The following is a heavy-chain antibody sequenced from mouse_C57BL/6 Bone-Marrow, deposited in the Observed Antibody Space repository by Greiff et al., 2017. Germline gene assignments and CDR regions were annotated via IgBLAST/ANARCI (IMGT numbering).Heavy chain of an antibody. Sequence: QVQLQQSGAELVRPGASVTLSCKASGYTFTDYEMHWVKQTPVHGLEWIGAIDPETGGTAYNQKFKGKAILTADKSSSTAYMELLSLTSEDSAVYYCTVSYCYGSSYSAGFAYWGQGTLVTVSA. D-gene: IGHD1-1*01. V-gene: IGHV1-15*01. J-gene: IGHJ3*01. CDR2: IDPETGGT. CDR1: GYTFTDYE. CDR3: TVSYCYGSSYSAGFAY.